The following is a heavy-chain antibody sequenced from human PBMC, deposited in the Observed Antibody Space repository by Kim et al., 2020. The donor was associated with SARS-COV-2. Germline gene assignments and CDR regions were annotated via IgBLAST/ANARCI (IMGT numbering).Heavy chain of an antibody. Sequence: YADSVKGRLTISRDNAKKSLYLQMNSLRAEDTAMYYCARGGSGSYGAFDIWGQGTMVTVSS. J-gene: IGHJ3*02. CDR3: ARGGSGSYGAFDI. D-gene: IGHD3-10*01. V-gene: IGHV3-21*01.